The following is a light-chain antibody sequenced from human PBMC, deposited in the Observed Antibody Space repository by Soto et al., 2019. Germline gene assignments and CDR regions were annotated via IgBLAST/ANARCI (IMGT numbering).Light chain of an antibody. CDR2: EGS. V-gene: IGLV2-23*01. Sequence: QSVLTQPASVSGSPGQSITISCTGTSSDVGSYNLVSWYQQHPGKAPKLMIYEGSKRPSGVSNRFSGSKSGNTASLTISGIQAEDEADYYGCSYSGSSTVVFGGGTKLTVL. CDR1: SSDVGSYNL. J-gene: IGLJ2*01. CDR3: CSYSGSSTVV.